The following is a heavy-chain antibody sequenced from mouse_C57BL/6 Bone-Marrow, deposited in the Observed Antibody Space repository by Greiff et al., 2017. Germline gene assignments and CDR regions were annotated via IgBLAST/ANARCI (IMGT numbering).Heavy chain of an antibody. CDR3: ASLDSSGYNYAMDY. J-gene: IGHJ4*01. Sequence: QVQLQQPGAELVKPGASVTVSCQASGYTFTSYWMHWVKQRPGQGLEWIGRLHPSDSDTNYTQKFKGKAPLTVDKSSSTAYMQLSSLTSEDSAVYYCASLDSSGYNYAMDYWGQGTSVTVSS. V-gene: IGHV1-74*01. D-gene: IGHD3-2*01. CDR1: GYTFTSYW. CDR2: LHPSDSDT.